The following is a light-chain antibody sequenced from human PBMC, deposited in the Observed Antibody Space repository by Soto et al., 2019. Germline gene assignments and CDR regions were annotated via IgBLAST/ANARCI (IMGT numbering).Light chain of an antibody. V-gene: IGLV2-23*03. Sequence: QSALTQPASVSGSPGQSITISCTGSNSVVLSYNLVSWYQQHPGKAPQLIIFEGNKRPSRVSDRFSGSKSGNTASLTISGLQAEDEAYYYCWSYAGNTIFVFGGGTKLTVL. J-gene: IGLJ2*01. CDR1: NSVVLSYNL. CDR2: EGN. CDR3: WSYAGNTIFV.